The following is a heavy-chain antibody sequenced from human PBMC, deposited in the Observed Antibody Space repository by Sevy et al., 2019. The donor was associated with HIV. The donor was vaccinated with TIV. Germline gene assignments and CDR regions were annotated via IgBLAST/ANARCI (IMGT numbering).Heavy chain of an antibody. V-gene: IGHV3-30*18. Sequence: GGSLRLSCAASRFTFSTYDIHWVRQAPGKGLEWVAVISHDGSYQYYTDSVKGRFTISRDDSKNKAYLQMNSLRADDSVVDYGAKGQGYDYIWGNERSEYYFDYWGQGTLVTVSS. D-gene: IGHD3-16*01. CDR1: RFTFSTYD. CDR3: AKGQGYDYIWGNERSEYYFDY. J-gene: IGHJ4*02. CDR2: ISHDGSYQ.